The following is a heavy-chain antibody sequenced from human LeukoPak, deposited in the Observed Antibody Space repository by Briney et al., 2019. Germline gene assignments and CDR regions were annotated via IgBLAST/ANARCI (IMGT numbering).Heavy chain of an antibody. CDR1: GGSISSSTYY. CDR2: IYYSGST. V-gene: IGHV4-39*01. CDR3: ARQLAPLWFGVPPDY. D-gene: IGHD3-10*01. Sequence: SETLSLTCTVSGGSISSSTYYWGWIRQPPGKGLEWIGSIYYSGSTYYNSSLKSRVTISVDTSKNQFSLKLSSVTAADTAVYYCARQLAPLWFGVPPDYWGQGTLVTVSS. J-gene: IGHJ4*02.